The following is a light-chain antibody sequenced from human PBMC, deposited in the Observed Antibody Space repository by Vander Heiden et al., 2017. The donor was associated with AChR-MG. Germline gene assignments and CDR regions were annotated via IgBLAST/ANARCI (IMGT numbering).Light chain of an antibody. CDR1: KLGDKY. Sequence: SYELTQPPSVSVSPGQTASITCSGDKLGDKYACWYQQKPGQSPVLVIYQDSKRPSGIPERFSGSNSGNTATLTIGGTQAMDEADYYCQAWDSSTLCVFGTGTKVTVL. J-gene: IGLJ1*01. CDR3: QAWDSSTLCV. CDR2: QDS. V-gene: IGLV3-1*01.